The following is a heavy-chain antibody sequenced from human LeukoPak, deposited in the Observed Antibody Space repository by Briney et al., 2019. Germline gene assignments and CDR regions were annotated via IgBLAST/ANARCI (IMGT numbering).Heavy chain of an antibody. J-gene: IGHJ6*02. CDR3: ARIYGLYQEAMDV. V-gene: IGHV4-39*07. Sequence: SETLSLTCTVSGGSMTAGDYYWGWVRQPPGSGLQWIATSYQGASLKSRVTISLDTSKNQFSLRLTSVTAADTAVYYCARIYGLYQEAMDVWGPGITVTVSS. CDR2: S. D-gene: IGHD3-16*02. CDR1: GGSMTAGDYY.